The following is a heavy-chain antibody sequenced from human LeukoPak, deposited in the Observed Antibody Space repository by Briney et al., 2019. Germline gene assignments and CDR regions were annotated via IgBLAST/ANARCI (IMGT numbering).Heavy chain of an antibody. V-gene: IGHV1-46*03. D-gene: IGHD6-19*01. CDR2: INPSGGST. CDR1: GYTFTSYY. J-gene: IGHJ4*02. CDR3: AISGYSSGWRGPLDY. Sequence: SVKVSCKASGYTFTSYYMHWVRQAPGQGLEWMGIINPSGGSTSYAQKFQGRVTMTRDTSISTAYMELSRLRSDDTAVYYCAISGYSSGWRGPLDYWGQGTLVTVSS.